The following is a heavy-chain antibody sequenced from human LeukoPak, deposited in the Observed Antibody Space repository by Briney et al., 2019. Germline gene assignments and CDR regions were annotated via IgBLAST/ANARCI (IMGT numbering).Heavy chain of an antibody. CDR1: GGSFSGYY. D-gene: IGHD2-2*02. V-gene: IGHV4-34*01. J-gene: IGHJ4*02. CDR3: ATHKYTTASLH. Sequence: PSETLSLTCAVYGGSFSGYYWSWIRQPPGKGLEWIGEINHSGSTYYNPSLKSRVAISVDTTKNQFSLKLSSVTAADMAVYYCATHKYTTASLHWGQGTLVAVSS. CDR2: INHSGST.